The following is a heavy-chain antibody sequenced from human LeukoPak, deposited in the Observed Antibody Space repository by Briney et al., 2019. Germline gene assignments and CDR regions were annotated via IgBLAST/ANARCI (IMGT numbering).Heavy chain of an antibody. CDR2: INPNSGGT. D-gene: IGHD3-22*01. V-gene: IGHV1-2*02. CDR1: GYTFTGYY. CDR3: ARGLITMIVVVENWFDP. J-gene: IGHJ5*02. Sequence: ASVKVSCKASGYTFTGYYMHWVRQAPGQGLEWMGWINPNSGGTNYAQKFQGRVTMTRDTSISTTYMELSRLRSDDTAVYYCARGLITMIVVVENWFDPWGQGTLVTVSS.